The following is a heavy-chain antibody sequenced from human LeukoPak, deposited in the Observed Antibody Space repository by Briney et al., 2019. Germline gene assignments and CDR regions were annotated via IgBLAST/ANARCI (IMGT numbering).Heavy chain of an antibody. J-gene: IGHJ3*02. CDR3: ARGGYSSSWSGAFDI. V-gene: IGHV3-21*01. CDR1: GFTFSSYA. CDR2: ISSSSSYI. Sequence: GGSLRLSCAASGFTFSSYAMSWVRQAPGKGLEWVSSISSSSSYIYYADSVKGRFTISRDNAKNSLYLQMNSLRAEDTAVYYCARGGYSSSWSGAFDIWGQGTMVTVSS. D-gene: IGHD6-13*01.